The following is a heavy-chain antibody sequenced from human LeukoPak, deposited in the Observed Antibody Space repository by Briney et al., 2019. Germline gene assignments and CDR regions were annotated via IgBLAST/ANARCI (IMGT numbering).Heavy chain of an antibody. CDR3: ARDMIPGNDAFDI. Sequence: GGSLRLSCTVSGFTVSSNSTSWVRQAPGKGLEWVSFIYSDNTHYSDSVKGRFTISRDNSKNTLYLQMNSLRAEDTAVYYCARDMIPGNDAFDIWGQGTMVTVSS. V-gene: IGHV3-66*03. CDR1: GFTVSSNS. D-gene: IGHD1-1*01. CDR2: IYSDNT. J-gene: IGHJ3*02.